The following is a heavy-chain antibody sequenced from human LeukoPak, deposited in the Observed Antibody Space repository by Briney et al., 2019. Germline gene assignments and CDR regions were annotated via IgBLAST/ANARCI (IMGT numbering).Heavy chain of an antibody. CDR3: ARSAEWLRNAFDI. J-gene: IGHJ3*02. CDR1: GASTSHFY. CDR2: MHNSGSS. Sequence: SETLSLTCTVSGASTSHFYWNWIRQPPGKGLEWIGYMHNSGSSKHSPSLKSRVTISMDTSKNQFSLQLTSVTAADTAIYYCARSAEWLRNAFDIWGQGTMVSVSS. D-gene: IGHD5-12*01. V-gene: IGHV4-59*01.